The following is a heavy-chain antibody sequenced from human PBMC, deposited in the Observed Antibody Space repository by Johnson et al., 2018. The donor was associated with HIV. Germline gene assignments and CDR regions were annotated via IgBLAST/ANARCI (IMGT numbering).Heavy chain of an antibody. D-gene: IGHD7-27*01. CDR3: ASGDYDI. CDR1: GFTFSDHW. J-gene: IGHJ3*02. V-gene: IGHV3-74*02. CDR2: IKTDGRGT. Sequence: VQLVESGGGVVQPGGSLKLSCAASGFTFSDHWMYWVRQAPGKGLVWVSRIKTDGRGTNYADSVKGRFTISRDNAKNSLFLQMNSLTAEDTAVYYCASGDYDIWGQG.